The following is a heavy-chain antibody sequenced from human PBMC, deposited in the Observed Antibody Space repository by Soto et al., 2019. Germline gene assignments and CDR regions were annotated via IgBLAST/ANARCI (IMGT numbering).Heavy chain of an antibody. J-gene: IGHJ4*02. CDR2: ISYDGSNK. CDR1: RFTFSSYG. Sequence: GGSLTLSCAASRFTFSSYGMHWARQAPGKGLEWVAVISYDGSNKYYADSVKGRFTSSRDNSKNTLYLQMNSLRAEDTAVYYCAKDQRRAAMRDGYNPIDFDYWGQGT. V-gene: IGHV3-30*18. D-gene: IGHD5-12*01. CDR3: AKDQRRAAMRDGYNPIDFDY.